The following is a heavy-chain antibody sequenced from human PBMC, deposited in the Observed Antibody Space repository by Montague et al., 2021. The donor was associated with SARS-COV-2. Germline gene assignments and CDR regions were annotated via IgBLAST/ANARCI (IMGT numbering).Heavy chain of an antibody. CDR3: ARKASSGITIFGVVTASYYFDY. V-gene: IGHV4-39*01. CDR2: IYYSGXT. CDR1: GDSISSSSYF. Sequence: SETLSLTCTVSGDSISSSSYFWGWIRQPPGKGLEWIGSIYYSGXTXYXXXXKXRVTISVDTSKNQFSLKLSSVTAADTAVYYCARKASSGITIFGVVTASYYFDYWGQGTMVTVSS. J-gene: IGHJ4*02. D-gene: IGHD3-3*01.